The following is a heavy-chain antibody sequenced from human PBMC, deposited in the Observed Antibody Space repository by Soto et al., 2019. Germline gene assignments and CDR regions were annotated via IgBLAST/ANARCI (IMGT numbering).Heavy chain of an antibody. CDR3: ARVGNYYGSGSRYYFDY. D-gene: IGHD3-10*01. Sequence: QVQLVQSGAEVKKPGSSVKVSCKASGGTFSSYAISWVRQAPGQGLEWMGGIIPIFGTANYALKFQGRVTITEDESTGTAYRELSRLSSEDTAVYYCARVGNYYGSGSRYYFDYWGQGTLVTVSS. V-gene: IGHV1-69*01. CDR2: IIPIFGTA. CDR1: GGTFSSYA. J-gene: IGHJ4*02.